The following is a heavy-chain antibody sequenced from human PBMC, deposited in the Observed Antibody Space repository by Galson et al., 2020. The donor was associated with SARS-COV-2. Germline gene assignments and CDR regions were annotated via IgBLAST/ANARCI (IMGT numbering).Heavy chain of an antibody. CDR1: SSYG. V-gene: IGHV3-33*01. CDR3: ARDKYGPYFYMDV. J-gene: IGHJ6*03. Sequence: SSYGMHWVRQAPGKGLEWVAVIWYDGSNKYYADSVKGRFTISRDNSKNTLYLQMNSLRAEDTAVYYCARDKYGPYFYMDVWGKGSTVTVSS. D-gene: IGHD4-17*01. CDR2: IWYDGSNK.